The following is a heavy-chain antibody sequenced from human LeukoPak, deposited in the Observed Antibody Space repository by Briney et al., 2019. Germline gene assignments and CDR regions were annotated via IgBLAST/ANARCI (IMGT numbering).Heavy chain of an antibody. CDR1: GFTFSSYE. Sequence: GGSLRLSCAASGFTFSSYELYWVRQAPGKGLEWISYISSSSTIIKYADSVRGRFTISRDDARESLYLQMSSLRADDTAIYYCGASRQYVGAFDIWGQGTLVTVS. J-gene: IGHJ3*02. CDR2: ISSSSTII. D-gene: IGHD3-16*01. CDR3: GASRQYVGAFDI. V-gene: IGHV3-48*03.